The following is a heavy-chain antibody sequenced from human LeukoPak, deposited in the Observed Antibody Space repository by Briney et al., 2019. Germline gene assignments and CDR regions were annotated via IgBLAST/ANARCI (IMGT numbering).Heavy chain of an antibody. CDR2: IYYSGRT. D-gene: IGHD3-9*01. Sequence: SETLSLTCTVSGGSISSSSYYWGWIRQPPGKGLEWIGSIYYSGRTYYNPSLKSRVTISVDTSKNQFSLKLSSVTAADTAVYYCASSLLTGYYIGSWDYWGQGTLVTVSS. CDR1: GGSISSSSYY. V-gene: IGHV4-39*07. J-gene: IGHJ4*02. CDR3: ASSLLTGYYIGSWDY.